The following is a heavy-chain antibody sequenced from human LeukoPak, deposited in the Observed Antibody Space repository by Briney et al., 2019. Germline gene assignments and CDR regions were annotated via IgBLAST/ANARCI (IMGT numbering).Heavy chain of an antibody. D-gene: IGHD3-3*01. J-gene: IGHJ4*02. CDR3: TTDGYYDFWSGYQAPFDY. Sequence: GGSLRLSCAASGFTFSNAWMSWVRQAPGKGLEWVGRIKSKTDGGTTDYAAPVKGRFTISRDDSKNTLYLQMNSLKTEDTAVYYCTTDGYYDFWSGYQAPFDYWGQGTLVTVSP. CDR2: IKSKTDGGTT. V-gene: IGHV3-15*01. CDR1: GFTFSNAW.